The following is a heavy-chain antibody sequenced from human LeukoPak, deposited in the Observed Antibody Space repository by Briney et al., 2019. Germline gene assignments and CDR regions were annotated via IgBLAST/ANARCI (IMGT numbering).Heavy chain of an antibody. CDR1: GFTFSSYA. Sequence: HSGGSLRLSCAASGFTFSSYAMSWVRQAPGKGLEWVSAISGSGGSTYYADSVKGRFTISRDNSKNMVYLQLNSLRAEDTAIFYCVQIPGGGYWGQGTLVTVSS. D-gene: IGHD5-24*01. CDR3: VQIPGGGY. CDR2: ISGSGGST. V-gene: IGHV3-23*01. J-gene: IGHJ4*02.